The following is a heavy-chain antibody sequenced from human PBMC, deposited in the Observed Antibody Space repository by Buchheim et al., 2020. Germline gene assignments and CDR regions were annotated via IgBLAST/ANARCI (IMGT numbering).Heavy chain of an antibody. D-gene: IGHD6-13*01. V-gene: IGHV4-34*01. CDR3: ARGAPYSSTWYLDY. J-gene: IGHJ4*02. Sequence: QVQLQQWGAGLLKPSETLSLTCAVYGGSFSNYHWTWIRQPPGKGLEWIGEINHTGSTNYNPSLKSRVTIFVDTSKQQFSLKVSSVTAADTAVYYCARGAPYSSTWYLDYWGQG. CDR1: GGSFSNYH. CDR2: INHTGST.